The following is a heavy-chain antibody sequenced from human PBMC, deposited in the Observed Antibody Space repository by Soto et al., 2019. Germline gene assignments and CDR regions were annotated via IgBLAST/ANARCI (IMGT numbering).Heavy chain of an antibody. Sequence: EVQLLESGGGLVQPGGSLRLSCAASGFTFSNYAMTWVRQAPGKGLEWVSVITGSGGGTYFVDSVKGRFTISRDNSKNTVYLQMNSLRAEDTAVYYCAKRPLTAAGFDYWGQGPLVTVPS. D-gene: IGHD6-13*01. CDR1: GFTFSNYA. V-gene: IGHV3-23*01. J-gene: IGHJ4*02. CDR2: ITGSGGGT. CDR3: AKRPLTAAGFDY.